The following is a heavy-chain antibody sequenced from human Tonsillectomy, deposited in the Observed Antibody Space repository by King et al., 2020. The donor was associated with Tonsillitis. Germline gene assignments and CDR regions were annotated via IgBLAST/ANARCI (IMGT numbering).Heavy chain of an antibody. J-gene: IGHJ4*02. CDR2: INTGNGNT. Sequence: GQLVQSGAEVKEPGASVKVSCKASGYTFSDYSMHWVRQAPGQRPEWMGWINTGNGNTKYAQKFQGRVTITRDTSASTAYMELSSLRSEDTAVYYCARAITVQGFFYYFDFWGQGTLVTVSS. D-gene: IGHD1-14*01. CDR3: ARAITVQGFFYYFDF. V-gene: IGHV1-3*04. CDR1: GYTFSDYS.